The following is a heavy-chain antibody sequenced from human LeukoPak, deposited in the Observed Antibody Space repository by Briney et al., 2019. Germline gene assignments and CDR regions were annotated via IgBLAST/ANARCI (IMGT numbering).Heavy chain of an antibody. J-gene: IGHJ3*02. V-gene: IGHV1-69*05. CDR1: GGTFSSYA. Sequence: ASVKVSCKASGGTFSSYAISWVRQAPGQGLEWMGGIIPIFGTANYAQKFQGRVTITTDESTSTAYMELSSLRSEDTAVYYCGRAGVGTVTTYDAFDIWGQGTMVTVSS. CDR2: IIPIFGTA. CDR3: GRAGVGTVTTYDAFDI. D-gene: IGHD4-17*01.